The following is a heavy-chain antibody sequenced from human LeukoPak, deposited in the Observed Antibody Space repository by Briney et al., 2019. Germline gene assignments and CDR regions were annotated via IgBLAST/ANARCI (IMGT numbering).Heavy chain of an antibody. D-gene: IGHD6-13*01. CDR3: ARVAGHYSYYMDV. V-gene: IGHV3-23*01. CDR2: ISGSGGST. Sequence: PGGSLRLSCAASGFTFSSYAMSWFRQAPGKGLEWVSAISGSGGSTYYADPVKGRFTISRDNSKNTLYLQMNSLRAEDTAVYYCARVAGHYSYYMDVWGKGTTVTVSS. J-gene: IGHJ6*03. CDR1: GFTFSSYA.